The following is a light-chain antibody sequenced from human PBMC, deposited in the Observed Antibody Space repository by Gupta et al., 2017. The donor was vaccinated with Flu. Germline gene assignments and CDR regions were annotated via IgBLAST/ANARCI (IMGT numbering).Light chain of an antibody. CDR1: QCVRSY. V-gene: IGKV1-39*01. Sequence: DIQMIQSPTSLSASIVDRVTITCRASQCVRSYLYWYQQKPGKAPQLLIYTASTVKSGVPSRLSGSGSGTDFTLTISSLQPEDFAYYYCQQKDSTPWTFGQGTRLEIK. J-gene: IGKJ1*01. CDR3: QQKDSTPWT. CDR2: TAS.